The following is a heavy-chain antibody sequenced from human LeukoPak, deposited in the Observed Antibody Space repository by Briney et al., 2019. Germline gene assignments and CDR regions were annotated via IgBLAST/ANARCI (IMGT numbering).Heavy chain of an antibody. D-gene: IGHD2-15*01. CDR2: VHHTGKT. CDR1: GYSISSGYY. J-gene: IGHJ4*02. V-gene: IGHV4-38-2*02. Sequence: SGTLSLTCTVSGYSISSGYYCTWIRQTPGKGLEWIGSVHHTGKTYYNPSLNSRVTISVDTSQIQFSLKLASVTAADTALYYCARGRLDGSYYFDYWGQGALVTVSS. CDR3: ARGRLDGSYYFDY.